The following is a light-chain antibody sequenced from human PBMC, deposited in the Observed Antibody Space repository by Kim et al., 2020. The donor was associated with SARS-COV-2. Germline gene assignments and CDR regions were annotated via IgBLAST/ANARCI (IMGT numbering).Light chain of an antibody. CDR2: HAS. V-gene: IGKV1-12*01. Sequence: SASVGDTVTITCRASQSVGTWLAWYQHKPGTAPKLLIFHASSLQNGVPSRFSGNGAETDFTLTISNVQPQDYATYYCQEVDSFPYTFGPGTKLEI. CDR3: QEVDSFPYT. J-gene: IGKJ2*01. CDR1: QSVGTW.